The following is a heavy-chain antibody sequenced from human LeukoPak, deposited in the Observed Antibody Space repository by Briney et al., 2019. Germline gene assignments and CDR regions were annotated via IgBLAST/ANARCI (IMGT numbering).Heavy chain of an antibody. D-gene: IGHD3-10*01. CDR1: GFTFSGFS. Sequence: PGGSLRLSCPASGFTFSGFSMSWVRQSPTKGLEWVANIKQDGGEKYYVDSEKGRFTISRDNAKNSLSLQMNNLRVEDTAVYYCARAGSHWHYVYWGQGTVVTVSS. J-gene: IGHJ4*02. V-gene: IGHV3-7*01. CDR2: IKQDGGEK. CDR3: ARAGSHWHYVY.